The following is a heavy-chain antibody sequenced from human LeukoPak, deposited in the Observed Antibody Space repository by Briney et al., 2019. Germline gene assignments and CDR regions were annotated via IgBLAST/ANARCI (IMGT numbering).Heavy chain of an antibody. CDR2: INHSGST. CDR3: ARVGRAAAGPSARYSAFRY. Sequence: SETLSLTCAVYGGSFSGYYWSWIRQPPGKGLEWIGEINHSGSTNYNPSLKSRVTISVDTSKNQFFLKLSSVTAADTAVYYCARVGRAAAGPSARYSAFRYWGQGTLVTVSS. D-gene: IGHD6-13*01. J-gene: IGHJ4*02. CDR1: GGSFSGYY. V-gene: IGHV4-34*01.